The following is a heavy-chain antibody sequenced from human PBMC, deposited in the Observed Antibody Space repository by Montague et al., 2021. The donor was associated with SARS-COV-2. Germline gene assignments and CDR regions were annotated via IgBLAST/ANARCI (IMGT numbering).Heavy chain of an antibody. D-gene: IGHD3-10*01. Sequence: TLSLTCTVSGGSISSGSYYWSWIRRPAGKGLEWIGRIYTSGSTNYNPSLKSRVTISVDTSKNQFSLKLSSVTAADTAVYYCAREFRTYGYGGQYWYFDLWGRGTLVTVSS. CDR3: AREFRTYGYGGQYWYFDL. J-gene: IGHJ2*01. V-gene: IGHV4-61*02. CDR2: IYTSGST. CDR1: GGSISSGSYY.